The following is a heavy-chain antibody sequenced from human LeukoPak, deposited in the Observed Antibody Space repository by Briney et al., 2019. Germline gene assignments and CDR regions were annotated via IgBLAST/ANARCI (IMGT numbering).Heavy chain of an antibody. CDR2: ITAYNGKA. V-gene: IGHV1-18*01. CDR3: ARDLKYSSAPYVDKTFDP. CDR1: GYTFTNYG. Sequence: ASLKVSFKASGYTFTNYGISWVRQAPGQGLEGMGWITAYNGKANYEHNIQGRFTITTDESTSTAYMELSSLRSEDTAVYYCARDLKYSSAPYVDKTFDPWGQGTLVTVSS. J-gene: IGHJ5*02. D-gene: IGHD6-25*01.